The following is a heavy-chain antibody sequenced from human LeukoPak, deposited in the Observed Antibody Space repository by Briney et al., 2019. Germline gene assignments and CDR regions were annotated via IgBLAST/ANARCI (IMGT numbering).Heavy chain of an antibody. CDR1: GVSTTSYY. V-gene: IGHV4-59*12. Sequence: SETLSLTCTVSGVSTTSYYWSWIRQPPGKGLEWVGYIYSSGSTNYNPSLKSRVTISIDTSKNQFSLKLTSVTAADTALYYCARELRYDNSDSGAFWGQGTVVTVSS. D-gene: IGHD3-22*01. CDR3: ARELRYDNSDSGAF. J-gene: IGHJ3*01. CDR2: IYSSGST.